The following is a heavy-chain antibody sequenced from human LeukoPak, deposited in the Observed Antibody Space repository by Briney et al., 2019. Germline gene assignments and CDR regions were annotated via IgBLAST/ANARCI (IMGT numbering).Heavy chain of an antibody. CDR3: ARSAGYCSSTSCYMTGMDV. CDR2: IYTSGST. J-gene: IGHJ6*02. Sequence: PSETLSLTCTVSGGSISSYYWSWIRQPAGKGLEWIGRIYTSGSTNYNPSLKSRVTMSVDTSKNQFSLKLSSVTAADTAVYYCARSAGYCSSTSCYMTGMDVWGQGTTVTVSS. V-gene: IGHV4-4*07. CDR1: GGSISSYY. D-gene: IGHD2-2*02.